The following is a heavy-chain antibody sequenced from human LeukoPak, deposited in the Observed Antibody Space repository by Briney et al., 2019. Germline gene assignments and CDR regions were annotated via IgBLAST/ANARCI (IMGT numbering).Heavy chain of an antibody. CDR3: ANAPLTYYDFWSGPRPATFDY. V-gene: IGHV3-23*01. CDR2: ISGSGGTT. Sequence: GGSLSLSCAASGFTFSSYAMSWVRQAPGKGLEWVSAISGSGGTTYYPSSVKRLFTISKDNSNNMLYLQFNSLRAEDTAVYYCANAPLTYYDFWSGPRPATFDYWGQGTLVTVSS. D-gene: IGHD3-3*01. CDR1: GFTFSSYA. J-gene: IGHJ4*02.